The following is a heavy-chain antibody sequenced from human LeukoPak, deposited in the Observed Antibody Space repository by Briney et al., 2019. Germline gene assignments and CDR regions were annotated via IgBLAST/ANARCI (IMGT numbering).Heavy chain of an antibody. V-gene: IGHV4-4*07. Sequence: SETLSLTCTVSGGSISSYYWSWIRQPAGKGLEWIGRIYTSGSTNYNPSLKSRVTISVDTSKNQFSLKLSSATAADTAVYYCARALYYYDSSGYSPFDYWGQGTLVTVSS. CDR1: GGSISSYY. CDR2: IYTSGST. D-gene: IGHD3-22*01. CDR3: ARALYYYDSSGYSPFDY. J-gene: IGHJ4*02.